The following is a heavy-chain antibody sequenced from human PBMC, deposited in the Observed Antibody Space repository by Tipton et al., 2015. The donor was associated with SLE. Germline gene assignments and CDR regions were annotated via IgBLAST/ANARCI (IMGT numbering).Heavy chain of an antibody. J-gene: IGHJ6*03. CDR1: GFYFGHYW. CDR2: IRQDGSDE. V-gene: IGHV3-7*01. Sequence: SLRLSCQASGFYFGHYWMTWVRQAPGKGLEWVANIRQDGSDEDYVDSVKGRFTISRDDDKSLFLQMNSLRVEDTAVYYCARLAPRGSSYYYYMDVWGKGTTVIVTS. CDR3: ARLAPRGSSYYYYMDV. D-gene: IGHD6-13*01.